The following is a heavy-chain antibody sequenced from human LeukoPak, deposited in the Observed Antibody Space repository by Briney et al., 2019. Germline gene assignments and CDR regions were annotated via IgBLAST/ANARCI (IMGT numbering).Heavy chain of an antibody. V-gene: IGHV1-2*06. Sequence: ASVKVSCKASAYTFTGHYMHWVRQAPGQGLEWMGRINPNSGGTNYAQKFQGRVTMTKDTSISTAYMELSRLRSDDAAVYYCARVVCYYDSSGYQYWAQGTLVTVSS. CDR3: ARVVCYYDSSGYQY. J-gene: IGHJ4*02. CDR2: INPNSGGT. CDR1: AYTFTGHY. D-gene: IGHD3-22*01.